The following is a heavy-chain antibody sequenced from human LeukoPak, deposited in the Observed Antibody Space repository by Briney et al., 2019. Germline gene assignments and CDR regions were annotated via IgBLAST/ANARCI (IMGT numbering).Heavy chain of an antibody. D-gene: IGHD4-23*01. CDR2: IKQDGSEE. J-gene: IGHJ4*01. Sequence: GGSLRLSCAASGFILRSYWMSWVRQAPGKGLEWVANIKQDGSEEYYVDSVRGRFNISRDNAKNSVYLQMNSLRAEDTAEYYCARDLASDNGDYSWGPDYWGHGTLVTVSS. CDR3: ARDLASDNGDYSWGPDY. CDR1: GFILRSYW. V-gene: IGHV3-7*01.